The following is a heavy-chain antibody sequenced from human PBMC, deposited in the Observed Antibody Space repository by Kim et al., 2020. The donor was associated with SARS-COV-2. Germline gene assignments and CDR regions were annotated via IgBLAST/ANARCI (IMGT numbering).Heavy chain of an antibody. J-gene: IGHJ4*02. Sequence: SVKVSCKSSGSTFSTFGFNWVRRAPGQRLEWIGAIIPYIGTADYAQNFQGRVAITADESTSTVYMELSSLRSDDTAVFYCARGRTPMGYCPFDLWGQGTLVTVSS. D-gene: IGHD5-18*01. CDR1: GSTFSTFG. V-gene: IGHV1-69*13. CDR3: ARGRTPMGYCPFDL. CDR2: IIPYIGTA.